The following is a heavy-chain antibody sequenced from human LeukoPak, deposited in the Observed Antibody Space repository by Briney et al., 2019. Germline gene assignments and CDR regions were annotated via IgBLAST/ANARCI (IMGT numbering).Heavy chain of an antibody. CDR3: TPAYYYDSSGPNDAFDI. CDR1: GFTFSNAW. CDR2: IKSKTDGGTT. D-gene: IGHD3-22*01. J-gene: IGHJ3*02. V-gene: IGHV3-15*01. Sequence: GGSLRLSCAASGFTFSNAWMSWVRQAPGKGLGWVGRIKSKTDGGTTDYAAPVKGRFTISRDDSKNTLYLQMNSLKTEDTAVYYCTPAYYYDSSGPNDAFDIWGQGTMVTVSS.